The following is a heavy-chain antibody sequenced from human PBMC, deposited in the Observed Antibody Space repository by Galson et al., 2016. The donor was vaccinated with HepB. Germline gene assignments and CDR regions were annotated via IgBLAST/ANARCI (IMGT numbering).Heavy chain of an antibody. Sequence: QSGAEVKKPGESLKISCQASGYTSTSYWIGWVRQMPGKGLEWMGIIYIGDSDTRYSPSFQGQVTISADKSISTAYLQWSSLKDSDTSMYYCASNEYGSNSYFDYWGQGTLVTISS. CDR2: IYIGDSDT. V-gene: IGHV5-51*01. CDR1: GYTSTSYW. D-gene: IGHD4-23*01. J-gene: IGHJ4*02. CDR3: ASNEYGSNSYFDY.